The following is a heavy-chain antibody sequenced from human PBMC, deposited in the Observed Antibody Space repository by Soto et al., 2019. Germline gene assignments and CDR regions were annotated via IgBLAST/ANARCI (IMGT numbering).Heavy chain of an antibody. D-gene: IGHD3-10*01. V-gene: IGHV4-39*01. CDR2: IYYSGST. Sequence: SETLSLTCTVSGGSISSSSYYWGWIRQPPGKGLEWIGGIYYSGSTYYNPSLKSRVTISVDTSKNQFSLKLSSVTAADTAVYYCARSGSGSYRRPIDYWGQGTLVTVSS. CDR3: ARSGSGSYRRPIDY. J-gene: IGHJ4*02. CDR1: GGSISSSSYY.